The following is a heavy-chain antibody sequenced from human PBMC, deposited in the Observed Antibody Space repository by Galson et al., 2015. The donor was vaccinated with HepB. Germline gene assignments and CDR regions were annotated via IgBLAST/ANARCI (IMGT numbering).Heavy chain of an antibody. Sequence: SLRLSCAASGFTFSSYGMHWVRQAPGKGLEWVAFIRYDGSNKYYADSVKGRFTISRENSKNTLYLQMNSLRAEDTAVYYCAKGAYYYDSSGYFDYWGQGTLVTVSS. CDR2: IRYDGSNK. D-gene: IGHD3-22*01. CDR3: AKGAYYYDSSGYFDY. CDR1: GFTFSSYG. V-gene: IGHV3-30*02. J-gene: IGHJ4*02.